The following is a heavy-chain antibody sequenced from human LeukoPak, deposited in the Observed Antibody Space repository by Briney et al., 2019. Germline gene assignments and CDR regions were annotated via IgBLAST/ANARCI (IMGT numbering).Heavy chain of an antibody. D-gene: IGHD5-12*01. Sequence: PGGSLRLSCAASGLTFDDYAMHWVRQAPGKGLEWVSGISWNSGSIGYADSVRGRFTISRDNAKNSLYLQMNSLRAEDTAVYYCARGPSGYHNTGGQGTLVTVSS. J-gene: IGHJ4*02. CDR3: ARGPSGYHNT. V-gene: IGHV3-9*01. CDR1: GLTFDDYA. CDR2: ISWNSGSI.